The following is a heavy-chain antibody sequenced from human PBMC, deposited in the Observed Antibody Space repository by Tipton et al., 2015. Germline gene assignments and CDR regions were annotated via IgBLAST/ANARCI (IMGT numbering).Heavy chain of an antibody. V-gene: IGHV4-39*07. Sequence: TLSLTCTVSGSSVGSGNYYWSWIRQPPGKGLEWIGSIYYSGSTYYNPSLKSRVTISVDTSKNQFSLNLSSVTAADTAVYYCARDRGGDYYDSSGYAFDIWGQGTMVTVSS. CDR3: ARDRGGDYYDSSGYAFDI. D-gene: IGHD3-22*01. J-gene: IGHJ3*02. CDR2: IYYSGST. CDR1: GSSVGSGNYY.